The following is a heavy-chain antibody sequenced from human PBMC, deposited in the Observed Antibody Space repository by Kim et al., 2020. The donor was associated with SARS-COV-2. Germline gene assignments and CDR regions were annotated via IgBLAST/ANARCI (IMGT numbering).Heavy chain of an antibody. CDR3: ARVSGRMVLSYYFDY. J-gene: IGHJ4*02. Sequence: PSLKSRVTRSVDRSKNQFSLKLSSVTAADTAVYYCARVSGRMVLSYYFDYWGQGTLVTVSS. V-gene: IGHV4-30-2*01. D-gene: IGHD3-10*01.